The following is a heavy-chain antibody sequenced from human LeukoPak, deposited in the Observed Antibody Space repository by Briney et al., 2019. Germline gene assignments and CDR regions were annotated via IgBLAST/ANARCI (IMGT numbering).Heavy chain of an antibody. D-gene: IGHD4-17*01. CDR1: GFTFSSYS. Sequence: GGSLRLSCAASGFTFSSYSMNWVRQAPGKGLEWVSSISSSSSYIYYADSVKGRFTISRDNAKNSLYLQMSSLGAEDTAVYYCARTHYGDYQDYWGQGTLVTVSS. CDR2: ISSSSSYI. V-gene: IGHV3-21*01. CDR3: ARTHYGDYQDY. J-gene: IGHJ4*02.